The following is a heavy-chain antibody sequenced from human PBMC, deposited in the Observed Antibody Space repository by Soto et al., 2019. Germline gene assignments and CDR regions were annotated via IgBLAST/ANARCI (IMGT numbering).Heavy chain of an antibody. CDR2: ISGSGATT. CDR1: GFTFSSYA. V-gene: IGHV3-23*01. D-gene: IGHD2-8*01. CDR3: SRDSTLMVYGPWENFDY. J-gene: IGHJ4*02. Sequence: GGSLRLSCAASGFTFSSYAMTWVRQAPGKGLEWVSGISGSGATTSYADSVKGRFTVSRDNSKNTLYLQMNSLRAEDTAVYYCSRDSTLMVYGPWENFDYWGQGTLVTVSS.